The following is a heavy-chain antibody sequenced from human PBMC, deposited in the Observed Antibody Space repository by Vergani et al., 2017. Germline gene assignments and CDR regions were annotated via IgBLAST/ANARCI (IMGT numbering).Heavy chain of an antibody. V-gene: IGHV3-30*03. CDR1: GFTFSSYG. CDR2: ISYDGSNK. D-gene: IGHD3-22*01. Sequence: QVQLVESGGGVVQPGRSLRLSCAASGFTFSSYGMHWVRQAPGKGLEWVAVISYDGSNKYYADSVKGRFTISRDNSKNTLYLQMNSLRAEDTAVYYCATXKEEDYYDSSGYSFGYYYMDVWGKGTTVTVSS. CDR3: ATXKEEDYYDSSGYSFGYYYMDV. J-gene: IGHJ6*03.